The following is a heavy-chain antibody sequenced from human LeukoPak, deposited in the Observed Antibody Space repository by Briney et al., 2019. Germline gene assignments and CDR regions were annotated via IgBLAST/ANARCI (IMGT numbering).Heavy chain of an antibody. D-gene: IGHD6-13*01. CDR2: IYYSGST. CDR3: ATTFSGYISSWPEYFQH. Sequence: PSETLSLTCTVSGVSISNYYWSWIRQPPGKGLEWIGYIYYSGSTNYNPSLKSRVTLSIDTSKNQFSLKLTSVTAADTAVYYCATTFSGYISSWPEYFQHWGQGTLVTVSS. J-gene: IGHJ1*01. CDR1: GVSISNYY. V-gene: IGHV4-59*08.